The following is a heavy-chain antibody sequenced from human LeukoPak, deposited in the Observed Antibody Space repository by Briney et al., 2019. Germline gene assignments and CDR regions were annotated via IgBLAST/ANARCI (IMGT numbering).Heavy chain of an antibody. J-gene: IGHJ6*02. CDR2: INAGNGNT. D-gene: IGHD5-24*01. Sequence: ASVKVSCKASGYTFTSYGISWVQQAPGQGLEWMGWINAGNGNTKYSQKFQGRVTITRDTSASTAYMELSSLRSEDTAVYYCARTPDGPNGPFPNYYYYGMDVWGQGTTVTVSS. CDR1: GYTFTSYG. V-gene: IGHV1-3*01. CDR3: ARTPDGPNGPFPNYYYYGMDV.